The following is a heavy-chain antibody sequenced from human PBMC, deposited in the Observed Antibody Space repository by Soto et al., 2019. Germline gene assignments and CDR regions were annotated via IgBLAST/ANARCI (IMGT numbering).Heavy chain of an antibody. CDR2: IYYSGRT. J-gene: IGHJ4*02. D-gene: IGHD1-7*01. Sequence: QLQLQESGPGLVKPSETLSLTCTVSGGSISSSSYYWGWIRQPPGKGLEWIGSIYYSGRTYYNPSLKGRVTISVDTSKNQFSLKLSSVTAADTAVYYCARQGLELLDYWGQGTLVTVSS. V-gene: IGHV4-39*01. CDR1: GGSISSSSYY. CDR3: ARQGLELLDY.